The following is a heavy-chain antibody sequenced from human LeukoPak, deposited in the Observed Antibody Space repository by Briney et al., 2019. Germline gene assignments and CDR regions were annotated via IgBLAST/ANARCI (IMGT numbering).Heavy chain of an antibody. V-gene: IGHV4-59*08. CDR1: GGSISSYY. CDR3: ARLNPQIKGFDY. Sequence: PSETLSLTCTVSGGSISSYYWSWIRQPPGKGLEWIGYIYYSGSTNYNPSLKSRVTISVDTSKNQFSLKLSSVTAADTAVYYCARLNPQIKGFDYWGQGTLVTVSS. D-gene: IGHD5-24*01. J-gene: IGHJ4*02. CDR2: IYYSGST.